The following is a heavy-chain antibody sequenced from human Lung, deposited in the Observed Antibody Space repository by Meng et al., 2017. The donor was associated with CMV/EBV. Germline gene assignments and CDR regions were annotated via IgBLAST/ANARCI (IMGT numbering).Heavy chain of an antibody. V-gene: IGHV7-4-1*02. J-gene: IGHJ5*02. CDR2: ISTNTGTP. CDR3: ARGGNFDP. D-gene: IGHD2/OR15-2a*01. Sequence: QVELVQSEPELKKPGASVKVSCKASGYTFSTYTINWVRQAHGRGLEWMGWISTNTGTPTYTQGFTGRFVFSLDTSVSTAYLQISSLKAEDTAVYYCARGGNFDPWGQGTLVTVSS. CDR1: GYTFSTYT.